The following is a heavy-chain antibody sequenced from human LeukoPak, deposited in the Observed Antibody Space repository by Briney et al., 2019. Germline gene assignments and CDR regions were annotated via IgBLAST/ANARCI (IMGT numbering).Heavy chain of an antibody. CDR3: ARAYGDYVSCYYYYMDV. CDR2: INSDGSST. J-gene: IGHJ6*03. Sequence: PGGSLRLSCAASGFTFSSYWMHWVRQAPGKGLVWVSRINSDGSSTSYADSVKGRFTISRDNAKNTLYLQMNSLRAEDTAVYYCARAYGDYVSCYYYYMDVWGKGTTVTVSS. V-gene: IGHV3-74*01. D-gene: IGHD4-17*01. CDR1: GFTFSSYW.